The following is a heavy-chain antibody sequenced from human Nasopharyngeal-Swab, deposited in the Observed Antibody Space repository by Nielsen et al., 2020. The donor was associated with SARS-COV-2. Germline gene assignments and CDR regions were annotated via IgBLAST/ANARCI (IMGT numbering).Heavy chain of an antibody. CDR2: ISFDGSKK. Sequence: GESLKISCAASGFTFNSHGMHWVRQAPGKGLEWVAVISFDGSKKYYADSVKGRFTISRDSSKNTLYLQMNSLRAEDTAVYYCARDTSVDIVLLYYGMDVRGQGTTVTVSS. CDR1: GFTFNSHG. V-gene: IGHV3-30*03. CDR3: ARDTSVDIVLLYYGMDV. J-gene: IGHJ6*02. D-gene: IGHD5-12*01.